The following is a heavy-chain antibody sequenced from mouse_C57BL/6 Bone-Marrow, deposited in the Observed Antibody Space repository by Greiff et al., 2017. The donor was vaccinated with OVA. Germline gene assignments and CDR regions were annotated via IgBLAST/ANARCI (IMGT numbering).Heavy chain of an antibody. CDR3: AVYSFAY. V-gene: IGHV1-59*01. CDR1: GYTFTSYW. CDR2: IDPSDSYT. D-gene: IGHD1-1*01. J-gene: IGHJ3*01. Sequence: VQLQHPGAELVRPGTSVKLSCKASGYTFTSYWMHWVKQRPGQGLEWIGVIDPSDSYTNYNQKFKGKATLTVDTSSSTAYMQLSSLTSEDSAVYYCAVYSFAYWGQGTLVTVSA.